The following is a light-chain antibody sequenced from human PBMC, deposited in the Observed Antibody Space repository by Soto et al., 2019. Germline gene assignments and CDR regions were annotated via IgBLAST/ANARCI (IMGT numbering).Light chain of an antibody. J-gene: IGKJ1*01. CDR2: KAS. CDR1: QSISSW. V-gene: IGKV1-5*03. Sequence: DIQMTQSPSTLSASVGDRVTITCRASQSISSWLAWYQQKPGKAPKLLIYKASSLESGVPSRFSGSGSGTEFTLTISSLQPDDFATYYCQQYNSFGTFGQGTKV. CDR3: QQYNSFGT.